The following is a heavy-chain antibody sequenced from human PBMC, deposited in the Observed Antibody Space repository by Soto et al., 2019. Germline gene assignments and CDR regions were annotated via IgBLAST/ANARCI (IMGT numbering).Heavy chain of an antibody. Sequence: EVQLLESGGGLVQPGGSLRLSCVASGFTFSDHAMSWVRQGPGKGLEWVSAFGGRAGTIRYLDSVQGRFTISTDNSKSTVYLLMNSLRLEDTAIYFCARDFQGSYDYWGPGTQVTVSS. CDR1: GFTFSDHA. CDR3: ARDFQGSYDY. CDR2: FGGRAGTI. D-gene: IGHD3-3*01. V-gene: IGHV3-23*01. J-gene: IGHJ4*02.